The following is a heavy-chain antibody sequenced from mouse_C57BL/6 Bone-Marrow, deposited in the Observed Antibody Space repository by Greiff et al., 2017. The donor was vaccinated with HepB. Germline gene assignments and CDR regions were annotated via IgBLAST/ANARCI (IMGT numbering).Heavy chain of an antibody. J-gene: IGHJ4*01. CDR1: GYTFTSYW. CDR3: ARGVGSSLYYAMDY. V-gene: IGHV1-72*01. CDR2: IDPNSGGT. D-gene: IGHD1-1*01. Sequence: QVQLQQPGAELVKPGASVKLSCKASGYTFTSYWMHWVKQGPGRGLEWIGRIDPNSGGTKYNEKFKSKATLTVDKPSSTAYMQLSSLTSEDSAVYYCARGVGSSLYYAMDYWGQGTSVTVSS.